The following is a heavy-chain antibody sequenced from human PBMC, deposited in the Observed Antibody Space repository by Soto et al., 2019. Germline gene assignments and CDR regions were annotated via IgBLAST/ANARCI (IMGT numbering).Heavy chain of an antibody. J-gene: IGHJ4*02. V-gene: IGHV3-9*01. CDR2: ISWNSRSI. CDR3: AKGVTPRPDENYFDY. Sequence: EVQLVDSGGGLVQPGRGLRLSCAGSGFTCDAFAMHWVRQAPGKGLEWVAGISWNSRSIGYADSVKGRFTISRDNAKNSLYLQMNSLRGEDTAFYYCAKGVTPRPDENYFDYWGQGSLVTVSS. D-gene: IGHD4-4*01. CDR1: GFTCDAFA.